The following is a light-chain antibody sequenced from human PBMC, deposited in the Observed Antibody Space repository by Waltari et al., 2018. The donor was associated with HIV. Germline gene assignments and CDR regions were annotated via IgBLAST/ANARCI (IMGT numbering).Light chain of an antibody. Sequence: QSALTQPAPVSGSPGPSTTISSTGTRRDGGGSNYFSWSQHHPGKAPKLMIYDVSNRPSGVSNRFSGSKSGNTASLTISGLQAEDEADYYCSSYTSSSTLDVVFGGGTKLTVL. V-gene: IGLV2-14*03. CDR2: DVS. CDR1: RRDGGGSNY. CDR3: SSYTSSSTLDVV. J-gene: IGLJ2*01.